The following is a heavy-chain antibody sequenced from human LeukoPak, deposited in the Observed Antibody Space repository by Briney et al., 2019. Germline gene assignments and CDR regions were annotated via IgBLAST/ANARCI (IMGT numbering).Heavy chain of an antibody. CDR2: IYYSGST. J-gene: IGHJ4*02. V-gene: IGHV4-59*01. CDR3: VRDRELNY. D-gene: IGHD1-26*01. CDR1: GGSISSYY. Sequence: NPSETLSLTCTVSGGSISSYYWSWIRQPPGKGLEWIGYIYYSGSTNYNPSLKSRVTISVDTSKNQFSLRLSSVTAADAAVYYCVRDRELNYWGQGTLVTVSS.